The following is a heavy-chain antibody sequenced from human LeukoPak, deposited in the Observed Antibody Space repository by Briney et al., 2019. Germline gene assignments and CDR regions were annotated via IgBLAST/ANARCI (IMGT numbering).Heavy chain of an antibody. V-gene: IGHV4-39*07. CDR3: ARDQGYCSGGSCHYFDY. CDR1: GGSISSSSYY. Sequence: SETLSLTCTVSGGSISSSSYYWGWIRQPPGKGLEWIGSIYYSGSTYCNPSLKSRVTISVDTSKNQFSLKLSSVTAADTAVYYCARDQGYCSGGSCHYFDYWAREPWSPSPQ. CDR2: IYYSGST. D-gene: IGHD2-15*01. J-gene: IGHJ4*02.